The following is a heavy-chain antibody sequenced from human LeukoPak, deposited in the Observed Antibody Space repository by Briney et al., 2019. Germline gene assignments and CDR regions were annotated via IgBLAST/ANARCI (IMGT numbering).Heavy chain of an antibody. CDR3: AKDGRGVRTMAATYYYYYGMDV. Sequence: GGSLRLSCAASGFTFSSYGMHWVRQAPGKGLEWVAFIRYDGSNKYYADSVKGRFTISRDNSKNTLYLQMNSLRAEDTAVYYCAKDGRGVRTMAATYYYYYGMDVWGLGTTVTVSS. V-gene: IGHV3-30*02. J-gene: IGHJ6*02. CDR2: IRYDGSNK. D-gene: IGHD6-25*01. CDR1: GFTFSSYG.